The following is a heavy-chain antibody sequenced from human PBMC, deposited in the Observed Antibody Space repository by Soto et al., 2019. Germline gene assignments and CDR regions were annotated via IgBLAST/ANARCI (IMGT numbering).Heavy chain of an antibody. CDR2: ISGSAIYT. Sequence: WGSLRLSCAASGFTFSSYAISCCRHSPLKGLEWVSAISGSAIYTYYADSVKGRFTISRDNSKKMLYLHMNSLRPDDTAVYFCAKANRLDFYYYYGLDVWGQGTTVTVSS. D-gene: IGHD3-3*01. V-gene: IGHV3-23*01. CDR3: AKANRLDFYYYYGLDV. J-gene: IGHJ6*02. CDR1: GFTFSSYA.